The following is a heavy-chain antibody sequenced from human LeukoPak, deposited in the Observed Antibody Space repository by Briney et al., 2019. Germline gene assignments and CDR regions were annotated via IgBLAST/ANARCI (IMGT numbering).Heavy chain of an antibody. CDR2: IKQDGSEK. D-gene: IGHD3-3*01. V-gene: IGHV3-7*01. CDR3: ARPYDSWSGYHDY. Sequence: TGGSMRLSCAASGFTFSSYWVSWVRQAPGKGLGWVANIKQDGSEKYYVDSVKGRFTISRDNAKNSLYLQMNSLRAEDTAVYYCARPYDSWSGYHDYWGQGTLVTVSS. J-gene: IGHJ4*02. CDR1: GFTFSSYW.